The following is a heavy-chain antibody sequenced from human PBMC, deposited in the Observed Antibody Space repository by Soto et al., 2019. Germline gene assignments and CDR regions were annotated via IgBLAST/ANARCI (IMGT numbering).Heavy chain of an antibody. CDR2: ISGSGGST. D-gene: IGHD6-13*01. J-gene: IGHJ5*02. V-gene: IGHV3-23*01. CDR1: GFTLSSYA. Sequence: QSGGSLRLSCAASGFTLSSYAMSWVRQAPGKGLEWVSAISGSGGSTYYADSVKGRFTISRDNSKNTLYLQMNSLRAEDTAVYYCAKGPLAAAGTMWFDPWGQGTLVTVSS. CDR3: AKGPLAAAGTMWFDP.